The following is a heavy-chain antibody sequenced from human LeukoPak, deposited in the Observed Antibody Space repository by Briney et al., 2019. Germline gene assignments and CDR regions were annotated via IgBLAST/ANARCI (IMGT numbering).Heavy chain of an antibody. Sequence: GGSLRLSCAASGFTFSSYAMSWVRQAPGKGLEWVSAISGSGGSTYYADSVKGRFTISRDNSKNTLYLQMNSLRAEDTAVYYCASHRDYYDSSGCFDYWGQGTLVTVSS. D-gene: IGHD3-22*01. CDR3: ASHRDYYDSSGCFDY. J-gene: IGHJ4*02. CDR1: GFTFSSYA. V-gene: IGHV3-23*01. CDR2: ISGSGGST.